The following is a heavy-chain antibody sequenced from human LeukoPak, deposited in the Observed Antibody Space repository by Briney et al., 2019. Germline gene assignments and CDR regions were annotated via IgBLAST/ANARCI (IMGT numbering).Heavy chain of an antibody. J-gene: IGHJ5*02. CDR3: ARDWAPERDVVVTYTPGWFDP. CDR1: GYSISSGYY. Sequence: SETLSLTCTVSGYSISSGYYWGWMRQPPGKGLEWIGSIYHIGSTYYNPSLKSRVTISVDTSKNQFSLKLSSVTAADTAVYYCARDWAPERDVVVTYTPGWFDPWGQGTLVTVSS. V-gene: IGHV4-38-2*02. CDR2: IYHIGST. D-gene: IGHD2-21*02.